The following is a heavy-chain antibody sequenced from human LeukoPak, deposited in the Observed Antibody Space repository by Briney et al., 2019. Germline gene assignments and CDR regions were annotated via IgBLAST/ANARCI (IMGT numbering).Heavy chain of an antibody. CDR3: ARNLIPEQLVLYF. D-gene: IGHD6-13*01. V-gene: IGHV4-59*01. CDR1: GGSISNYY. J-gene: IGHJ4*02. CDR2: IYYTGST. Sequence: SETLSLTCTVSGGSISNYYWNWIRQPPGKGLEWIGYIYYTGSTNYNPSLKSRVTMSVDTSKNQFSLNLRSVTPEDTAVYYCARNLIPEQLVLYFWGQGTLVTVSS.